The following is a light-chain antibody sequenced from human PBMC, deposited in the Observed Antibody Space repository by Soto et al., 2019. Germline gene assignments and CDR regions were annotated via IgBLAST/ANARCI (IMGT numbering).Light chain of an antibody. CDR2: GAS. J-gene: IGKJ2*01. V-gene: IGKV3-15*01. CDR3: QEYNNWPPMNT. CDR1: QSVSSN. Sequence: EIVMTQSPATLSASPGERATLSCTASQSVSSNLAWYQQKPGQAPRLLIYGASTRATGIPARFSGSGSGTEFTLTISSLESEDIAGYYCQEYNNWPPMNTFGQGAKLEIK.